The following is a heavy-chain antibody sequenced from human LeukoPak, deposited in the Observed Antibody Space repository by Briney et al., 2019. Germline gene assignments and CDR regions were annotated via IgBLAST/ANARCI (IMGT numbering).Heavy chain of an antibody. CDR2: IIPIFGTA. Sequence: SVKVSCKASGGTFSSYAISWVRQAPGQGLEWMGGIIPIFGTANYAQKFQGRVTITADKSTSTAYMELSSLRSDDTAVYYCAREGLRSIAARRGTRDYMDVWGKGTTVIVSS. CDR3: AREGLRSIAARRGTRDYMDV. D-gene: IGHD6-6*01. J-gene: IGHJ6*03. CDR1: GGTFSSYA. V-gene: IGHV1-69*06.